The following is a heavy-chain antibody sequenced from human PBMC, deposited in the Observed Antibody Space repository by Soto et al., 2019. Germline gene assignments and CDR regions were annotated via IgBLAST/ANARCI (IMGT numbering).Heavy chain of an antibody. Sequence: PGGALRLSCADSGFTFDDYAMHWVRQAPGKGLEWVSGISWNSGSIGYADSVKGRFTISRDNAKNSLYLQMNSLRAEDTALYYCAKDMWFGELLYGMDVWGQGTTVTVSS. CDR1: GFTFDDYA. CDR3: AKDMWFGELLYGMDV. J-gene: IGHJ6*02. CDR2: ISWNSGSI. D-gene: IGHD3-10*01. V-gene: IGHV3-9*01.